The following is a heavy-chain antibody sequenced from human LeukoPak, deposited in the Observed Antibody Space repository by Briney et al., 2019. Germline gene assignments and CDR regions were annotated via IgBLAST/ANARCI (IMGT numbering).Heavy chain of an antibody. V-gene: IGHV1-2*06. CDR2: INPYSGGT. D-gene: IGHD3-10*01. J-gene: IGHJ3*02. CDR1: GYTFTDYY. CDR3: ARAGSYGPTDAFDI. Sequence: ASVKVSCKXSGYTFTDYYMHWVRQAPGQGLEWMGRINPYSGGTNYSQKFQGGVTMTRDTSIATTYMELSRLRSNDTAVYYCARAGSYGPTDAFDIWGQGTMVTVSS.